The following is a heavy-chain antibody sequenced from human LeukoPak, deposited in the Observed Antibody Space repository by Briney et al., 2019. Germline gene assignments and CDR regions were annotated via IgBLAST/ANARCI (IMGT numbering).Heavy chain of an antibody. Sequence: PGGSLRLSCAASGFTFDDYAMHWVRQAPGKGLEWVSGISWNSGSIGYADSVKGRFTISRDNAKNSLYLQMNSLRAEDTALYYCAKDMLGGSGSQWFDPWGQGTLVTVSS. D-gene: IGHD3-10*01. J-gene: IGHJ5*02. CDR2: ISWNSGSI. CDR1: GFTFDDYA. CDR3: AKDMLGGSGSQWFDP. V-gene: IGHV3-9*01.